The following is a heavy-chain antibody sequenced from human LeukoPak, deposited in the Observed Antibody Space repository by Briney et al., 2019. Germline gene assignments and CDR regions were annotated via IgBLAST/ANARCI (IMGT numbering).Heavy chain of an antibody. CDR1: GYSISSGYY. V-gene: IGHV4-38-2*02. CDR3: ARGQFYHDSTGYSD. J-gene: IGHJ4*02. D-gene: IGHD3-22*01. Sequence: SETLSLTCTVSGYSISSGYYWGWIRQPPGKGREWIASIYHSGSTNYNPSLKSRVTISVDTSKNQFSLKLSSVTAADTAVYYCARGQFYHDSTGYSDWGQGTLVTVSS. CDR2: IYHSGST.